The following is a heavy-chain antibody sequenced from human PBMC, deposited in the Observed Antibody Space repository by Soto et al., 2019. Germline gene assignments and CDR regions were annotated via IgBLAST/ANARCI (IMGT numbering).Heavy chain of an antibody. CDR1: GYSFTSYW. J-gene: IGHJ4*02. CDR3: ARTKGDRMAILWD. D-gene: IGHD2-2*02. Sequence: GESLKISCKGSGYSFTSYWISWVRQMPGKGLEWMGRIDPSDSYTNYSPSFQGHVTISADKSISTAYLQWSSLKASDTAMYYCARTKGDRMAILWDWGQGTLVTVSS. V-gene: IGHV5-10-1*01. CDR2: IDPSDSYT.